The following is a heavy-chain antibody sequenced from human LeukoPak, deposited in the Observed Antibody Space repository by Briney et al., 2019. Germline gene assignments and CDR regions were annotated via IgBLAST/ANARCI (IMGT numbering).Heavy chain of an antibody. Sequence: GGSLRLSCAASGFTFSSYGMHWVRQAPGKGLEWVAVIWYDGSNKYYADSVKGRFTISRDNSKNTLYLQMNSLRAEDTAVYYCATWGVHRNWNDVWWFDPWGRGTLVTVSS. CDR1: GFTFSSYG. CDR2: IWYDGSNK. CDR3: ATWGVHRNWNDVWWFDP. D-gene: IGHD1-1*01. V-gene: IGHV3-33*01. J-gene: IGHJ5*02.